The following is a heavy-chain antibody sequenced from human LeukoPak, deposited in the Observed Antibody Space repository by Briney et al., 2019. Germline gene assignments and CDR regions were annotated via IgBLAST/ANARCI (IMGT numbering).Heavy chain of an antibody. CDR2: ISYSGST. J-gene: IGHJ5*02. CDR1: ADSISSNY. D-gene: IGHD3-16*01. Sequence: SETLSLTCTVSADSISSNYWSWIRQPPGKGPEWIGYISYSGSTNYNPSLKSRVTISVDTCKNQFSLKLSSVTAADTAVYYCARQGGGSLHWFDPWGQGTLVTVSS. CDR3: ARQGGGSLHWFDP. V-gene: IGHV4-59*08.